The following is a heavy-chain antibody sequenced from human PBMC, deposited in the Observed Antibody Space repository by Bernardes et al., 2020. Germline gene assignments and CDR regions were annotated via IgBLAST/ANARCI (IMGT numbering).Heavy chain of an antibody. CDR3: ARDYGSFDY. V-gene: IGHV3-7*01. J-gene: IGHJ4*02. D-gene: IGHD1-26*01. Sequence: GGSLRLSCAASGFTFKNYWMSWVRQAPGEGLEWVGNIKEDGSEKHYVDSLKGRFIISRDNAKNSLYLQMNSLRAEDTAVYYCARDYGSFDYWGQGILVTVSS. CDR2: IKEDGSEK. CDR1: GFTFKNYW.